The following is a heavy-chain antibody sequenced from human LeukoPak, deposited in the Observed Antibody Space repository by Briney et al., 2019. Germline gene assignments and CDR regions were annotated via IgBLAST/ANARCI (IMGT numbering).Heavy chain of an antibody. CDR2: ISSSSSTI. CDR1: GFTFSSYS. Sequence: PGGSLRHSCAASGFTFSSYSMNWVRQAPGKGLEWVSYISSSSSTIYYADSVKGRFTISRDNAKNSLYLQMNSLRAEDTAVYYCARDGGGNSGYLRAFDIWGQGTMVTVSS. V-gene: IGHV3-48*01. J-gene: IGHJ3*02. CDR3: ARDGGGNSGYLRAFDI. D-gene: IGHD5-12*01.